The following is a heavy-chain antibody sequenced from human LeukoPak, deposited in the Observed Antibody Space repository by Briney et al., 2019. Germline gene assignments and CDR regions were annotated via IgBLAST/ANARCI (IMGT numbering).Heavy chain of an antibody. D-gene: IGHD3-16*01. CDR2: IIPILGIA. V-gene: IGHV1-69*10. Sequence: ASVKVSCKASGGTFSSYAISWVRQAPGQGLEWMGGIIPILGIANYARKFQGRVTITADKSTSTAYMELSSLRSEDTAVYYCATSLGHLLLGAWFDPWGQGTLVTVSS. J-gene: IGHJ5*02. CDR1: GGTFSSYA. CDR3: ATSLGHLLLGAWFDP.